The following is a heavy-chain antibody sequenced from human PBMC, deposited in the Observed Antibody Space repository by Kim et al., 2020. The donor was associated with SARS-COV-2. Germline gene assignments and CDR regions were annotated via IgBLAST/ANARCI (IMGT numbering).Heavy chain of an antibody. V-gene: IGHV3-23*01. CDR3: AKDRHSSGWPGDWFDP. J-gene: IGHJ5*02. CDR1: GFTFSSYA. Sequence: GGSLRLSCAASGFTFSSYAMSWVRQAPGKGLEWLSSMSGSGDSTYNADSVKGRFTISRDNAKNTVYLQMNSLRAEDTALYYCAKDRHSSGWPGDWFDPWGQGTLVTVSS. CDR2: MSGSGDST. D-gene: IGHD6-19*01.